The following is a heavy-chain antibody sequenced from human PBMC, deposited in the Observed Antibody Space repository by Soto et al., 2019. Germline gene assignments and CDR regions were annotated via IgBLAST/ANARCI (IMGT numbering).Heavy chain of an antibody. J-gene: IGHJ4*02. CDR2: IYYSGST. D-gene: IGHD3-22*01. V-gene: IGHV4-39*01. Sequence: NPSETLSLTCTVSGGSISSSSYYWGWIRQPPGKGLEWIGSIYYSGSTYYNPSLKSRVTISVDTAKNQFSLKLSSVTAADTAAYYCARRNGRYYNESSGHPIDYWGQGTLVTVSS. CDR1: GGSISSSSYY. CDR3: ARRNGRYYNESSGHPIDY.